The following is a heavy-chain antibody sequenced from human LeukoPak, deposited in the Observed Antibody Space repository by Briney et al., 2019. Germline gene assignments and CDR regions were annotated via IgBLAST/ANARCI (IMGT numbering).Heavy chain of an antibody. CDR1: GYSITSGYH. CDR2: IHHSGST. Sequence: SETLSLTCTVSGYSITSGYHWGWIRQPPGKGLEWIGGIHHSGSTYYNTSLRSRVTISVDTSKNQFSLKLSSVTAADTAVYYCARIDWVFDYWGKGTLVTVSS. V-gene: IGHV4-38-2*02. J-gene: IGHJ4*02. CDR3: ARIDWVFDY. D-gene: IGHD3-9*01.